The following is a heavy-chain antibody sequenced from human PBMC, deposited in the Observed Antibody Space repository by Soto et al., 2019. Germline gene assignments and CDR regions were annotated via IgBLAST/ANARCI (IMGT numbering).Heavy chain of an antibody. Sequence: EQVLESGGGLVQPGGSLRLSCAASGFTFRNFAVSWVRQAPGKGLQWVSAISGDGGHTYYADSVRGRFTISRDNSKNTLHLQMNSLSAEDTAVYYCARDEDVGYDSGRYMDVWGKGTTVIVSS. CDR1: GFTFRNFA. CDR3: ARDEDVGYDSGRYMDV. D-gene: IGHD3-10*01. J-gene: IGHJ6*03. CDR2: ISGDGGHT. V-gene: IGHV3-23*01.